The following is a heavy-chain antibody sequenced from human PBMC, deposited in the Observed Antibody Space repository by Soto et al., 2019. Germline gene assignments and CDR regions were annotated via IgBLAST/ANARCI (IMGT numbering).Heavy chain of an antibody. CDR2: IYSGGST. Sequence: GGSLRLSCAASGFTVSSNYMSWVRQAPGKGLEWVSVIYSGGSTYYADSVKGRFTISRDSSKNTLYLQMNSLRAGDTAVYYCARGRDYYDSSGYYYDAFDIWGQGTMVTVSS. V-gene: IGHV3-66*01. J-gene: IGHJ3*02. CDR3: ARGRDYYDSSGYYYDAFDI. CDR1: GFTVSSNY. D-gene: IGHD3-22*01.